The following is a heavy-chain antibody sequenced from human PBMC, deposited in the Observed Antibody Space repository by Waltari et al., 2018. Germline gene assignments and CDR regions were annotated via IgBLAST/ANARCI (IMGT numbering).Heavy chain of an antibody. J-gene: IGHJ4*02. Sequence: QLQLQESGPGLVKPSGTLSLTCVFSGDSMISYYFWSWVRQSPGKGLEWIGKVKRGGGTDYSPYFASRVTMSLDTAINHFSLNMHSASAADTAVYYCARDRGGGLYLDSWGRGILVSVSP. V-gene: IGHV4-4*02. CDR1: GDSMISYYF. CDR3: ARDRGGGLYLDS. CDR2: VKRGGGT. D-gene: IGHD5-12*01.